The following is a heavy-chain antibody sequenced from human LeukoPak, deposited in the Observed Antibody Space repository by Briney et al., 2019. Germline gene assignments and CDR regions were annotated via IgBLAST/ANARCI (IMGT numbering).Heavy chain of an antibody. J-gene: IGHJ4*02. CDR3: ARDQLGAVLYFDY. CDR2: IKQDGSEK. CDR1: GFTFSSRDW. V-gene: IGHV3-7*03. D-gene: IGHD1-1*01. Sequence: PGGSLRLSCVASGFTFSSRDWMTWVRQAPGKGLEWVANIKQDGSEKNYVDSVKGRFTISRDNSKNTLYLQINSLRVEDTAVYYCARDQLGAVLYFDYWGQGALVTVSS.